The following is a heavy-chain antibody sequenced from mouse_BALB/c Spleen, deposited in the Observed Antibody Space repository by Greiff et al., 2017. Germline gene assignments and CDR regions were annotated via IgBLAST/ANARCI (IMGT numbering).Heavy chain of an antibody. CDR2: ILPGSGST. J-gene: IGHJ4*01. CDR3: ASRYDYYAMDY. V-gene: IGHV1-9*01. Sequence: QVQLKQSGAELMKPGASVKISCKATGYTFSSYWIEWVKQRPGHGLEWIGEILPGSGSTNYNEKFKGKATFTADTSSNTAYMQLSSLTSEDSAVYYCASRYDYYAMDYWGQGTSVTVSS. D-gene: IGHD2-14*01. CDR1: GYTFSSYW.